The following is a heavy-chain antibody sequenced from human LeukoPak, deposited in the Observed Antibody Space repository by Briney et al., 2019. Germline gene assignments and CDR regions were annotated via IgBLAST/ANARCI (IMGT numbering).Heavy chain of an antibody. CDR1: GFTSSDYY. V-gene: IGHV3-53*01. D-gene: IGHD5-12*01. CDR3: AREGIIVATVN. Sequence: GGSLRLSCAASGFTSSDYYMSWIRQAPGKGLEWVSVIYSGGSTYYADSVKGRFTISRDNSRNTLCLQMNSLRAEDTAVYYCAREGIIVATVNWGQGTLVTVSS. J-gene: IGHJ4*02. CDR2: IYSGGST.